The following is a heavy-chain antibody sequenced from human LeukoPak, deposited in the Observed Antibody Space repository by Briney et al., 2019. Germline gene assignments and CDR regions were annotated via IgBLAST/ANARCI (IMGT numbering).Heavy chain of an antibody. CDR2: IYSGGGT. CDR3: ARGFSGSYGAFDI. D-gene: IGHD1-26*01. J-gene: IGHJ3*02. CDR1: GFTFSSYW. V-gene: IGHV3-66*01. Sequence: GGSLRLSCVASGFTFSSYWMTWVRQAPGKGLEWVSLIYSGGGTYYADSVKGRFTISRDTSKNTLHLQMNSLRAEDTAVYYCARGFSGSYGAFDIWGQGTMVTVSS.